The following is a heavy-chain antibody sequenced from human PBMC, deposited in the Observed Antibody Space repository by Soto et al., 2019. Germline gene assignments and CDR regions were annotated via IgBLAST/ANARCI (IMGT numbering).Heavy chain of an antibody. CDR1: GGTFSSYA. D-gene: IGHD3-22*01. CDR3: ARDFTGYYDSSGYFWLDP. J-gene: IGHJ5*02. CDR2: IIPIFGTA. V-gene: IGHV1-69*06. Sequence: SVKVSCKASGGTFSSYAISWVRQAPGQGLEWMGGIIPIFGTANYAQKFQGRVTITADKSTSTAYMELSSLRSEDTAVYYCARDFTGYYDSSGYFWLDPWGQGTMATVYS.